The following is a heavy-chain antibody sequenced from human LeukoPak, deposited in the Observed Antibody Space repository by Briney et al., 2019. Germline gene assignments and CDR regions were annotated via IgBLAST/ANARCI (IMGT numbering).Heavy chain of an antibody. V-gene: IGHV1-18*01. CDR1: GYTFTSYG. Sequence: ASVKVSCKASGYTFTSYGISWVRQAPGQGLEWMGWISAYNGNTNYAQKLQGRVTMTRDTSTSTVYMELSSLRSEDSAVYYCARESYGRQRQYYFDYWGHGTLVTVSS. D-gene: IGHD5-18*01. CDR3: ARESYGRQRQYYFDY. J-gene: IGHJ4*01. CDR2: ISAYNGNT.